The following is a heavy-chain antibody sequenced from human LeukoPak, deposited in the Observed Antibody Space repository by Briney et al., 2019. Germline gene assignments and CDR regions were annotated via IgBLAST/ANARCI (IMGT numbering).Heavy chain of an antibody. CDR1: GFTFSSYS. D-gene: IGHD6-13*01. V-gene: IGHV3-21*01. CDR2: ISSSSSYI. CDR3: ARDGVAAAGHNWFDP. Sequence: PGGSLRLSCAASGFTFSSYSMNWVRQAPGKGLEWVSSISSSSSYIYYADSVKGRFTISRDNAKNSLYLQMNSLRAEDTAVYYCARDGVAAAGHNWFDPWGQGTLVTVSS. J-gene: IGHJ5*02.